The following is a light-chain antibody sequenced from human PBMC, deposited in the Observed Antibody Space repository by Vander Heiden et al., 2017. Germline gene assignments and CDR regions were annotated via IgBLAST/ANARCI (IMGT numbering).Light chain of an antibody. J-gene: IGLJ2*01. CDR2: GNS. Sequence: SVLPQPPSVAGAAGRRITISCTASSSNIGAGEDVHGYQQLPGRAPKLLIYGNSNRPAGVPDRFSGAKAGTTAAPAITGVQAEDEADDYCQSYDSSLSGSRVFGGGTKLTVL. V-gene: IGLV1-40*01. CDR3: QSYDSSLSGSRV. CDR1: SSNIGAGED.